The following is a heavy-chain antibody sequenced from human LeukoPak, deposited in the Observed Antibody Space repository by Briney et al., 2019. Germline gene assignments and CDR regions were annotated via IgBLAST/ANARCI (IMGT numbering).Heavy chain of an antibody. CDR1: GFTFSSYA. CDR3: AKDSRVAGKARACYFDY. V-gene: IGHV3-23*01. D-gene: IGHD6-19*01. J-gene: IGHJ4*02. CDR2: ISGSGGST. Sequence: GGSLRLSCAASGFTFSSYAMSWVRQAPGKGLEWVSAISGSGGSTYYADSVKGRFTISRDNSKNTLYLQMNSLRAEDTAVYYCAKDSRVAGKARACYFDYWGQGTLVTVSS.